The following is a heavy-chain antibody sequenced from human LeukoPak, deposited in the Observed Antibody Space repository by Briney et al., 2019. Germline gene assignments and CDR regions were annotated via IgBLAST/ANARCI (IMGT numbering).Heavy chain of an antibody. J-gene: IGHJ3*02. Sequence: ASVKVSCKASGYPFTGYFLHWVRQAPGQGLEWMGWINPNSGGTNYAQKFQGRVTMTRDTSISTVHMELNIVKSDDTAVYYCARDGPSPGAFDIWGQGTMVTVSS. CDR3: ARDGPSPGAFDI. CDR1: GYPFTGYF. V-gene: IGHV1-2*02. D-gene: IGHD3/OR15-3a*01. CDR2: INPNSGGT.